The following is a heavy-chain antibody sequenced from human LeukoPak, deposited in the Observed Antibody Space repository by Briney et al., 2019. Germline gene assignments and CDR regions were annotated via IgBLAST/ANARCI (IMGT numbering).Heavy chain of an antibody. CDR3: ARDLSSTSNWEFDY. D-gene: IGHD7-27*01. J-gene: IGHJ4*02. V-gene: IGHV1-2*06. Sequence: ASVKVSCKASGYTFIHYFIHWARHAPGQGLEWMGRINSNSGVTEYTQKFQGRVTMTRDTSITTVYMELSSLTSDDTAVYYCARDLSSTSNWEFDYWGQGTLVTVSS. CDR2: INSNSGVT. CDR1: GYTFIHYF.